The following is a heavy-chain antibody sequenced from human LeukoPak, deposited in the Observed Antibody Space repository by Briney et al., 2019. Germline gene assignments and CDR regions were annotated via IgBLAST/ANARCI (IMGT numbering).Heavy chain of an antibody. Sequence: GGSLRLSCIASGFNFNSYWMSWVRQAPGKGLEWVANMNGDGSHKYYVDSVKGRFTISRDNAKNSLYLQMSSLRAEDTAVYYCARADWSAFDIWGQGTMVTVSS. V-gene: IGHV3-7*01. D-gene: IGHD3/OR15-3a*01. CDR2: MNGDGSHK. CDR1: GFNFNSYW. J-gene: IGHJ3*02. CDR3: ARADWSAFDI.